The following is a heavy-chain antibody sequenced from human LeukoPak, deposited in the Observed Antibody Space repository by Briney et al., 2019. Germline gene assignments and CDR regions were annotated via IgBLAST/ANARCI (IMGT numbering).Heavy chain of an antibody. D-gene: IGHD1-7*01. CDR2: IYTSGST. J-gene: IGHJ6*03. CDR3: ARDIANWNYVGYYYYMDV. CDR1: GGSISSYY. V-gene: IGHV4-4*07. Sequence: SETLSLTCTVSGGSISSYYWSWIRQPAGKGLEWLRRIYTSGSTNYNPSLKSRVTMSVDTSKNQFSLKLSSVTAADTAVYYCARDIANWNYVGYYYYMDVWGKGTTVTVSS.